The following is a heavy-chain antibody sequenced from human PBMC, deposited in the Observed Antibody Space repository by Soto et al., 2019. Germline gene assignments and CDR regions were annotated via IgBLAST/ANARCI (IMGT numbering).Heavy chain of an antibody. Sequence: WGSLRLSCTASEFTFINYAMSFCRHSPCKWLEWVSAISASGAATYYVDSVKGRFTISRDNSKNTLYVQMNSLRAEDTGEYYCARCAVLSTTSGGWCNWFDPWGQGTLVTVSS. D-gene: IGHD2-21*01. CDR2: ISASGAAT. CDR1: EFTFINYA. J-gene: IGHJ5*02. CDR3: ARCAVLSTTSGGWCNWFDP. V-gene: IGHV3-23*01.